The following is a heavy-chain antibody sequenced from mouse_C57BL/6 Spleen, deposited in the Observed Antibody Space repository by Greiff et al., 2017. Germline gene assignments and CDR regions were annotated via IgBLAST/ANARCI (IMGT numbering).Heavy chain of an antibody. Sequence: EVTLQESGGDLVKPGGSLKLSCAASGFTFSSYGMSWVRLTPDTRLGWVATISSCGSYTYCPDTVQGRFPIFRDNAKNTLYLQMSSLKSEDAAMDNCARMWGSKGDAMDYWGQGTSVTVSS. V-gene: IGHV5-6*01. J-gene: IGHJ4*01. D-gene: IGHD1-1*02. CDR2: ISSCGSYT. CDR1: GFTFSSYG. CDR3: ARMWGSKGDAMDY.